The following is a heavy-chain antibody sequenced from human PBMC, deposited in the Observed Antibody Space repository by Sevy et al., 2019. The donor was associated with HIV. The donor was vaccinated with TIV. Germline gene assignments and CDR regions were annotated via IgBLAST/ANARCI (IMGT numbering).Heavy chain of an antibody. J-gene: IGHJ4*02. CDR2: SSGRNSYT. V-gene: IGHV3-11*06. Sequence: GGSLRLSCTASGFTLSDYYMSWIRQAPGKGLEWVSYSSGRNSYTNYAGSVKGRFTISRDNAKNSLYLQMNSLRAEDTAVYYCARVRYNYGQHYFDYWGQGTLVTVSS. D-gene: IGHD5-18*01. CDR3: ARVRYNYGQHYFDY. CDR1: GFTLSDYY.